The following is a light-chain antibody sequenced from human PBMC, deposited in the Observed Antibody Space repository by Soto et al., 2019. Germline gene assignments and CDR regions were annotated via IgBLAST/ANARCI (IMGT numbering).Light chain of an antibody. V-gene: IGKV1-5*03. CDR1: QTSSSW. CDR3: QHYNSYSGT. J-gene: IGKJ1*01. CDR2: KAS. Sequence: DIQMTQAPSTLSGSLGDRVTIPCRASQTSSSWLAWYQQKPGKAPKLLIYKASTLKSGVPSRFSGSGSGTEFTLTISSLQPDDFATYYCQHYNSYSGTFGQGTKVDI.